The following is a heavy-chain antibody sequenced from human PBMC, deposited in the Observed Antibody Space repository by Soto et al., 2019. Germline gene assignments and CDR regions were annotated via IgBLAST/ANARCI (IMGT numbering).Heavy chain of an antibody. CDR1: GFTFSNSA. V-gene: IGHV1-58*01. Sequence: QMQLVQSGPEVKKPGTSVKVSCKASGFTFSNSAVHWVRQARGQRLEWLGWIVVGSSNTNYAQKFQERVTITRDISAGTAYMELSSLRSEDTAVYYCAAVVLTAPGHDAFDVWGQGTMVTVSS. J-gene: IGHJ3*01. D-gene: IGHD2-21*02. CDR3: AAVVLTAPGHDAFDV. CDR2: IVVGSSNT.